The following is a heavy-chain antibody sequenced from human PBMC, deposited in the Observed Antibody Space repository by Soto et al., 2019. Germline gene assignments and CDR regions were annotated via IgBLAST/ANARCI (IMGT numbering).Heavy chain of an antibody. CDR1: GYSFTDYH. Sequence: VASVKVSCKASGYSFTDYHIHWVRQAPGQGLEWLGRINPKSGGTSTAQKFQGWVTMTRDRSISTVYMELTRLRSDDTAVYYCARVGLGDLGSDYWGQGTLVTVSS. D-gene: IGHD3-3*01. V-gene: IGHV1-2*04. J-gene: IGHJ4*02. CDR2: INPKSGGT. CDR3: ARVGLGDLGSDY.